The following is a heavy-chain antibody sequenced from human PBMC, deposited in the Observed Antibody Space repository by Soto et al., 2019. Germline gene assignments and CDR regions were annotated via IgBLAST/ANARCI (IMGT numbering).Heavy chain of an antibody. V-gene: IGHV1-18*01. CDR1: GYTFTSYG. Sequence: SVKVSCKASGYTFTSYGISWVRQAPGQGLEWMGWISAYNGNTNYAQKLQGRVTMTTDTSTSTAYMELRSLRSDDTAVYYCARLSDSRPSSGMDVWGQGTTVTVSS. D-gene: IGHD6-6*01. J-gene: IGHJ6*02. CDR3: ARLSDSRPSSGMDV. CDR2: ISAYNGNT.